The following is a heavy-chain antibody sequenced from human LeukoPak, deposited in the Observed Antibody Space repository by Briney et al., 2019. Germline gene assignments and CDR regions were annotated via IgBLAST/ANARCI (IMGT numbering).Heavy chain of an antibody. Sequence: ASVKVSCKASGGTFSSYAISWVRQAPGQGLEWMGGIIPIFGTANYAQKFQGRVTITADKSTSTAYMELSSLRSEDTAVYYCARDGRWLPFEAACDIWGQGTMVTVSS. D-gene: IGHD6-19*01. CDR3: ARDGRWLPFEAACDI. J-gene: IGHJ3*02. CDR1: GGTFSSYA. CDR2: IIPIFGTA. V-gene: IGHV1-69*06.